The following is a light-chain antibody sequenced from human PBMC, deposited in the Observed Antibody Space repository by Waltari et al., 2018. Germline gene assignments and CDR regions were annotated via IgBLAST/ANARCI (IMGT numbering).Light chain of an antibody. V-gene: IGKV1-39*01. CDR1: QSINTH. CDR3: QQGYISPRVT. CDR2: AAS. J-gene: IGKJ4*01. Sequence: DIQMTQSPSSLSASVGDRFTITCRASQSINTHLNCYQQMPGKAPKLLIFAASNLQSGVPFRLRGRCSGRDVAVIICSLQPEDFATYYCQQGYISPRVTFGGGTRV.